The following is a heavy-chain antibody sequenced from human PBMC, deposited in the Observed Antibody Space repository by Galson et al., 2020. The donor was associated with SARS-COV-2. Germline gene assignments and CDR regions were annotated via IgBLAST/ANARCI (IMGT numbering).Heavy chain of an antibody. V-gene: IGHV3-30*04. Sequence: GGSLRLSCAASGFTFSSYAMHWVRQAPGKGLEWVAVISYDGSNKYYADSVKGRFTISRDNSKNTLYLQMNSLRAEDTAVYYCARDPPSGFKAKYYFDYWGQGTLVTVSS. CDR1: GFTFSSYA. CDR3: ARDPPSGFKAKYYFDY. CDR2: ISYDGSNK. J-gene: IGHJ4*02. D-gene: IGHD3-10*01.